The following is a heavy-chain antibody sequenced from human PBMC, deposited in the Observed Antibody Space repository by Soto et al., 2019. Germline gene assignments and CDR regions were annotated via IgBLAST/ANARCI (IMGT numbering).Heavy chain of an antibody. CDR2: ISAYNGNT. D-gene: IGHD3-3*01. J-gene: IGHJ6*03. Sequence: GASVKVSCKASGYTFTSYGISWVRQAPGQGLEWMGWISAYNGNTNYAQKLQGRVTMTTDTSTSTAYMELRSLRSDDTAVYYCARRTRDFWSGYYDYYYYYTDVWGKGTTVTVSS. CDR1: GYTFTSYG. CDR3: ARRTRDFWSGYYDYYYYYTDV. V-gene: IGHV1-18*01.